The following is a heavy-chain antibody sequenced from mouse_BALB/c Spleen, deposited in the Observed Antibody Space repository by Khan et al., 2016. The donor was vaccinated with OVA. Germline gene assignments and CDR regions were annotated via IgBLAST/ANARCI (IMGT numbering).Heavy chain of an antibody. Sequence: VQLQQSGAELAKPGASVKLSCTASGYTFTSYWMHWIKQRPGQGLEWIGYINPTSGYTDYNQKFQDKATLTADKSSSTAYMQLSSLTSDDSAVYYCARDRIDYWGQGTALTVSS. CDR3: ARDRIDY. J-gene: IGHJ2*01. CDR2: INPTSGYT. CDR1: GYTFTSYW. V-gene: IGHV1-7*01.